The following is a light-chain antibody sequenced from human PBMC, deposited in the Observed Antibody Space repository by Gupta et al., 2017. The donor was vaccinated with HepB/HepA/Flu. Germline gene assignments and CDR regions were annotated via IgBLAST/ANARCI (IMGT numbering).Light chain of an antibody. V-gene: IGLV8-61*01. J-gene: IGLJ3*02. CDR3: VLYMGSGISV. CDR1: SGSVSTTYY. Sequence: QTVVTQESSFSVSPGGTVTLTCGLNSGSVSTTYYPSWYQQTPGQAPRTLIYSTNTRSSGVPARFSGSLLGNKAALTITGAQADDESDYYCVLYMGSGISVFGGGTKLTVL. CDR2: STN.